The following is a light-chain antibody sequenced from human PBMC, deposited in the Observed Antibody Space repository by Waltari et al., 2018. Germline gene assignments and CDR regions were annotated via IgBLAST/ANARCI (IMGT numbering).Light chain of an antibody. J-gene: IGLJ1*01. CDR2: VVT. V-gene: IGLV2-11*01. Sequence: QSPLTHPRPVSGSPRPSSPIPCPGVITNIVGYNHVSWYHQPTGKAPKLIFSVVTKRPAGVTDRFSGSKAGDTASLTIAGLQAEEEADYYCCSYAGTSPFGTGTKVTVL. CDR3: CSYAGTSP. CDR1: ITNIVGYNH.